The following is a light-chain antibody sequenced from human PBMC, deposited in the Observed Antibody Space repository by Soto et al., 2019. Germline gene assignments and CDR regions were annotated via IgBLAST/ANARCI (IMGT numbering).Light chain of an antibody. J-gene: IGKJ1*01. Sequence: DIVMTQSPLSLPVTPGEPASISCRSIRGVLHSNGYNYLDWYLQKPGQSPQLLIYLGSNRASGVPDRFSGSGSGTDFTLKISRVEAEDVGVYYCMQALQTPWTFGQGTKVDIK. CDR2: LGS. CDR1: RGVLHSNGYNY. CDR3: MQALQTPWT. V-gene: IGKV2-28*01.